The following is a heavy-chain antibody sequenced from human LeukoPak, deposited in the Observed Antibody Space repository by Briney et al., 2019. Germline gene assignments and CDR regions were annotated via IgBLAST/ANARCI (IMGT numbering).Heavy chain of an antibody. V-gene: IGHV3-30*02. CDR2: IRYDGSDQ. Sequence: GGSLRLSCAASGFSFSSYGMHWVRQAPGKGLEWVAFIRYDGSDQYYTDSVKGRFTISRDNSKNTVYLQMNSLRAEDTAVYYCAKGLAVVGLPFDYWGQGTLVTVSS. CDR3: AKGLAVVGLPFDY. J-gene: IGHJ4*02. D-gene: IGHD6-19*01. CDR1: GFSFSSYG.